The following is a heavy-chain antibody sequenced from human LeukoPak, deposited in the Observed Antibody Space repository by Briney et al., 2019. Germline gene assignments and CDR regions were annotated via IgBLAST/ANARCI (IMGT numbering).Heavy chain of an antibody. J-gene: IGHJ3*02. CDR3: TRDVFRAFDI. CDR1: GGSISSYY. V-gene: IGHV4-59*01. CDR2: FYYSGST. Sequence: PSETLSLMCTVSGGSISSYYWSWIRQPPGKGLEWIGYFYYSGSTNYNPSLKSRVTISVDTSKNQFSLKLSSVTAAGTAVYYCTRDVFRAFDIWGQGTMVTVSS. D-gene: IGHD3-10*02.